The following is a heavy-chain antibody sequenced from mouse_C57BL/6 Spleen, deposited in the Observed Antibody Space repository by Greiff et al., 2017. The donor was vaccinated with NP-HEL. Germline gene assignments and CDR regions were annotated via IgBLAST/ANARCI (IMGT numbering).Heavy chain of an antibody. V-gene: IGHV1-7*01. CDR3: ARSKGNLGYYYAMDY. D-gene: IGHD2-1*01. J-gene: IGHJ4*01. CDR1: GYTFTSYW. CDR2: INPSSGYT. Sequence: VQLQQSGAELAKPGASVKLSCKASGYTFTSYWMHWVKQRPGQGLEWIGYINPSSGYTKYNQKFKDKATFTADKSSSTAYMQLSSLTYEDSAVYYCARSKGNLGYYYAMDYWGQGTSVTVSS.